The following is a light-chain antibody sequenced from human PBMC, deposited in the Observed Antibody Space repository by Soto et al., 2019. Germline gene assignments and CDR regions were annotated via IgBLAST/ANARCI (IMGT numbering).Light chain of an antibody. V-gene: IGLV2-14*03. CDR3: SSYTNKDTLL. Sequence: QSALTQPASVPGSPGQSITISCTGTRSNVGGYDHVSWYQQHPGKAPKLIIYDVTVRPSGISRRFSGSKSDNTASLAVSGLQPEDEADYYCSSYTNKDTLLFGGGTKLTVL. J-gene: IGLJ3*02. CDR2: DVT. CDR1: RSNVGGYDH.